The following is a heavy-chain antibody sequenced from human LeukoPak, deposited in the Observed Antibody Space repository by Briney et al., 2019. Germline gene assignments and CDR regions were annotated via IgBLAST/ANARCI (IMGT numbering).Heavy chain of an antibody. CDR1: GFTFSSYG. Sequence: PGGSLRLSCAASGFTFSSYGMHWVRQAPGKGLEWVAFIRYDGSNKYYADSVKGRFTISRDNSKNTLYLQMNSLRAEDTAVYYCARLTRSGWGAGSDWGQGTLVTISS. CDR2: IRYDGSNK. D-gene: IGHD6-19*01. J-gene: IGHJ4*02. V-gene: IGHV3-30*02. CDR3: ARLTRSGWGAGSD.